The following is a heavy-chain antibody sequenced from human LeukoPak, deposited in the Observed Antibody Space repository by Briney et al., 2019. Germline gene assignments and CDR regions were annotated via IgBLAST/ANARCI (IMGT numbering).Heavy chain of an antibody. D-gene: IGHD2-21*01. Sequence: SETLSLTCTVSGGXISSSYCSWIRQPAGKGLEWIGGLYTSGSTKYNYNTSLKSRVTMSVDTSKNQFSLNLTSVTSADTAVYYCARDPNSALWGQGTLVTVSS. CDR1: GGXISSSY. CDR2: LYTSGST. V-gene: IGHV4-4*07. J-gene: IGHJ4*02. CDR3: ARDPNSAL.